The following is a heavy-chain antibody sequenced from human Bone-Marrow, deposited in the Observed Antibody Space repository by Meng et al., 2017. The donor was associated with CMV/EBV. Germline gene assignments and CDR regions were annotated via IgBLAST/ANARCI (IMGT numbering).Heavy chain of an antibody. V-gene: IGHV1-2*02. Sequence: ASVKVSCKASGYTFTGYYMHWVRQAPGQGLEWMGWINPNSGGTNYAQKFQGRVTMTRDTSISTAYMELSRLRSDDTAVYYCATQRDSSSWYEVSYYYYGMAVWGPGNTVNFAS. CDR2: INPNSGGT. CDR3: ATQRDSSSWYEVSYYYYGMAV. CDR1: GYTFTGYY. D-gene: IGHD6-13*01. J-gene: IGHJ6*02.